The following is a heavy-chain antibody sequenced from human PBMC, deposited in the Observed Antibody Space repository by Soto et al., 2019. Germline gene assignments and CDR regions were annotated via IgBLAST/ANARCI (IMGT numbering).Heavy chain of an antibody. V-gene: IGHV4-34*01. J-gene: IGHJ4*02. Sequence: PSETPSLTCAVYGGSFSGYYWSWIRQPPGKGLEWIGEINHSGSTNYNPSLKSRVTISVDTSKNQFSLKLSSVTAADTAVYYCAREGRITIFGVVIIRPYYFDYWGQGTLVTVSS. CDR2: INHSGST. CDR1: GGSFSGYY. D-gene: IGHD3-3*01. CDR3: AREGRITIFGVVIIRPYYFDY.